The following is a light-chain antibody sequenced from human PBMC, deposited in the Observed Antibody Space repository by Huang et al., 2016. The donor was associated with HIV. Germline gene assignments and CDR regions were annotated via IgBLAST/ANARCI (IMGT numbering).Light chain of an antibody. CDR1: QSVNTF. CDR2: DAA. V-gene: IGKV3-11*01. CDR3: QQRSNRPLT. J-gene: IGKJ4*01. Sequence: EIVLTQSPATLSLSPGERATLSCRDSQSVNTFLAWDQQKPGQAPRLLIYDAANRATGIPARFSGSGSGTDVTLTISSLEPEDFAVYYCQQRSNRPLTFGGGTKVEIK.